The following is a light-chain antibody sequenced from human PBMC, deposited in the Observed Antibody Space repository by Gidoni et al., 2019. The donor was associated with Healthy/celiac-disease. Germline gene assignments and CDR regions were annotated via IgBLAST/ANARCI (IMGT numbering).Light chain of an antibody. CDR3: QQRSNWPAYT. J-gene: IGKJ2*01. Sequence: EIVLTQSPATLSLSPGERATLSCRASPSVSSYLAWYQQKPGQAPRLLIYEASNRATGIPARFSGSGSGTDFTLTISRLEPEDFAVYYCQQRSNWPAYTFGQXTKLEIK. CDR1: PSVSSY. V-gene: IGKV3-11*01. CDR2: EAS.